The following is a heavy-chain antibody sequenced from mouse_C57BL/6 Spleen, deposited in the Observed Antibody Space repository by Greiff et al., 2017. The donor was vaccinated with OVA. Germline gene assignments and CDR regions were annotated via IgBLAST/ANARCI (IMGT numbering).Heavy chain of an antibody. CDR1: GYTFTDYN. D-gene: IGHD2-3*01. V-gene: IGHV1-18*01. J-gene: IGHJ4*01. CDR3: ARAGGWLLSYAMDY. CDR2: INPNNGGT. Sequence: EVQLQQSGPELVKPGASVKIPCKASGYTFTDYNMDWVKQSHGKSLEWIGDINPNNGGTIYNQKFKGKATLTVDKSSSTAYMELRSLTSEDTAVYYGARAGGWLLSYAMDYWGQGTSVTVSS.